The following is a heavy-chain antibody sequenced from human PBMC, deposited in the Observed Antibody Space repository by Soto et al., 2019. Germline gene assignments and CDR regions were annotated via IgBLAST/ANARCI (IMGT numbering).Heavy chain of an antibody. J-gene: IGHJ4*02. CDR1: GGSISSGPYT. Sequence: SETLSLTCTVSGGSISSGPYTWSWIRQSPGKGLEWIGYIYHSGSTYYNPSFKSRVTISVDRSKNQFSLKLNSVTAADTAVYYCASLGAPSYYFDYWGQGTLVTVSS. CDR2: IYHSGST. V-gene: IGHV4-30-2*06. D-gene: IGHD3-10*01. CDR3: ASLGAPSYYFDY.